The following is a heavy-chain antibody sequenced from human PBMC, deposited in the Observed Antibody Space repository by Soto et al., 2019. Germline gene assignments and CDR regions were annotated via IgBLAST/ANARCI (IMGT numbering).Heavy chain of an antibody. CDR1: GWSFSGYY. Sequence: XETLSLTCAVYGWSFSGYYWSWIRQPPGKGLDWIGEINHSGSTNYNPSLKSRVTISVDTSKNQFSLKLSSVTAADTAVYYCARQRIMITFGGVIVIPYYYYGMDVWGQGTTVTVSS. CDR3: ARQRIMITFGGVIVIPYYYYGMDV. D-gene: IGHD3-16*02. J-gene: IGHJ6*02. V-gene: IGHV4-34*01. CDR2: INHSGST.